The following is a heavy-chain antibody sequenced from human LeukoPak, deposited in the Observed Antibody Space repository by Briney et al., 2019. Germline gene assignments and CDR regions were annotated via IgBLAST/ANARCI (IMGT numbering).Heavy chain of an antibody. Sequence: GGSLRLSCAASGFTFDDYVMHWVRQAPGKGLEWVSGISWNSGSIGYADSVKGRFTISRDNAKNSLYLQMNSLRAEDTALYYCAKENYDILTGYKGYGMDVWGQGTTVTVSS. D-gene: IGHD3-9*01. CDR1: GFTFDDYV. CDR3: AKENYDILTGYKGYGMDV. J-gene: IGHJ6*02. V-gene: IGHV3-9*01. CDR2: ISWNSGSI.